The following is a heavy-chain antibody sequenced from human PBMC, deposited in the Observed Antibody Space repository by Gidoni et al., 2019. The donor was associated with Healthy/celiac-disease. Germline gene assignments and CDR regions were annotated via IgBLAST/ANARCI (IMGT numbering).Heavy chain of an antibody. CDR3: ARGRSVAGNERKYYYYGMDV. CDR1: GFTFSSYS. V-gene: IGHV3-21*01. D-gene: IGHD6-19*01. J-gene: IGHJ6*02. CDR2: ISSSSSYI. Sequence: EVQLVESGGGLVKPGGSLRLSCAASGFTFSSYSMTWVRQAPGKGLEWISSISSSSSYIYYADSVKGRFTISRDNAKNSLYLQMNSLRAEDTAVYYCARGRSVAGNERKYYYYGMDVWGQGTTVTVSS.